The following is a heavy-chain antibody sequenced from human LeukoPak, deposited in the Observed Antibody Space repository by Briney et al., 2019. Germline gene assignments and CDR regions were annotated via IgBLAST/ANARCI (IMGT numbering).Heavy chain of an antibody. V-gene: IGHV5-51*01. CDR1: GSSFTSYW. CDR3: ARAHWRRDAYNYDYMDV. CDR2: IYPGDSDT. Sequence: PGESLQISCQGSGSSFTSYWIAWVRQVPGKGLEWMGIIYPGDSDTRYSPSFQGQVTISADKSISTAYLQWSSLKASDTAMYYCARAHWRRDAYNYDYMDVWGKGTTVTVSS. J-gene: IGHJ6*03. D-gene: IGHD5-24*01.